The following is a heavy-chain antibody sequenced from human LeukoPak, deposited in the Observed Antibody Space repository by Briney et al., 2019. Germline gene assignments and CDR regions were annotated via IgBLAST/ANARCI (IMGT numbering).Heavy chain of an antibody. V-gene: IGHV4-59*01. Sequence: SETLSLTCTVSGGSISSYYWSWIRQPPGKGLEWIGYIYYSGSTNYNPSFKSRVTISVDTSKNQFSLKLSSVTAADTAVYYCARVITGTTARGFDYWGQGTLVTVSS. CDR1: GGSISSYY. J-gene: IGHJ4*02. D-gene: IGHD1-7*01. CDR2: IYYSGST. CDR3: ARVITGTTARGFDY.